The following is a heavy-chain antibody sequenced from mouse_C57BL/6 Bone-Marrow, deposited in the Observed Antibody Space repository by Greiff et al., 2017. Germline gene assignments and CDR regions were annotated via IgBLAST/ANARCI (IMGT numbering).Heavy chain of an antibody. CDR1: GYTFTSYW. CDR3: ARDDYAYWYVDV. Sequence: QVQLQQPGPELVKPGASVKLSCKASGYTFTSYWMHWVKQRPGQGLEWIGNINPSNGGTNYNETFKSKATLTVDKSSSTAYMQLSSLTSEDSAVYYCARDDYAYWYVDVWGTGTTVTVSS. CDR2: INPSNGGT. V-gene: IGHV1-53*01. J-gene: IGHJ1*03. D-gene: IGHD2-4*01.